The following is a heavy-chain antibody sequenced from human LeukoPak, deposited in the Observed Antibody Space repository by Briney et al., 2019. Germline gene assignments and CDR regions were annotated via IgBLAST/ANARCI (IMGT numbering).Heavy chain of an antibody. CDR3: ANLLGYSGSYYFDY. J-gene: IGHJ4*02. CDR2: IIPIFGTA. Sequence: GASVKVSCKASGYSFPSYYLHWVRQAPGQGLEWMGGIIPIFGTANYAQKFQGRVTITTDESTSTAYMELSSLRSEDTAVYYCANLLGYSGSYYFDYWGQGTLVTVSS. V-gene: IGHV1-69*05. D-gene: IGHD1-26*01. CDR1: GYSFPSYY.